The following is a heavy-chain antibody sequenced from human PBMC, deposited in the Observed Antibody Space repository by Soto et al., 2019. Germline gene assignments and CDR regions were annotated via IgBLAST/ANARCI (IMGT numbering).Heavy chain of an antibody. CDR1: GGSISSSSYY. D-gene: IGHD5-18*01. V-gene: IGHV4-39*01. CDR2: IYYSGST. Sequence: SETLSLTCTVSGGSISSSSYYWGWIRQPPGKGLEWIGSIYYSGSTYYNPSLKSRVTISVDTSKNQFSLKLSSVTAADTAVYYCARGSKVDTAMDYWGQGTLVTVSS. J-gene: IGHJ4*02. CDR3: ARGSKVDTAMDY.